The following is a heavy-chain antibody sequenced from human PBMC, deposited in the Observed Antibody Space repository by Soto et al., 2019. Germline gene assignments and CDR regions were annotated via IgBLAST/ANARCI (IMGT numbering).Heavy chain of an antibody. V-gene: IGHV1-69*13. CDR2: IIPMFGTP. CDR1: GVTFYRQD. D-gene: IGHD5-12*01. Sequence: SEQVSFKVSGVTFYRQDMRWVRQAPGQGLEWMGGIIPMFGTPHYAEKFQDRVTITADESTGTAYLELSSLTSEDQAVYYCATSEGRDGYSFDYWGPGTLVTVSS. CDR3: ATSEGRDGYSFDY. J-gene: IGHJ4*02.